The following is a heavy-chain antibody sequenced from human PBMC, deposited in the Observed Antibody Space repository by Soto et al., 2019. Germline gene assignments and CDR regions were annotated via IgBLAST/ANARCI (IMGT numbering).Heavy chain of an antibody. J-gene: IGHJ6*02. CDR2: IYYSGST. Sequence: QVQLQESGPGLVKPSETLSLTCTVSGGSISSYYWSWIRQPPGKGLEWIGYIYYSGSTNYNPSLKSRATISVDTSKNQFSLKLSSVTAADTAVYYCARAGRAAVAGTYYYYGMDVWGQGTTVTVSS. V-gene: IGHV4-59*01. CDR3: ARAGRAAVAGTYYYYGMDV. D-gene: IGHD6-19*01. CDR1: GGSISSYY.